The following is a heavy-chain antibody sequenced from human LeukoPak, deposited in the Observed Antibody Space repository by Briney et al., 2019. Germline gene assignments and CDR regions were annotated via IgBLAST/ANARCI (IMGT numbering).Heavy chain of an antibody. CDR2: FYNSGRS. V-gene: IGHV4-61*03. Sequence: PSETLSLTCTVSGCSINSGYYWSWIRQPPGKGLEWIGYFYNSGRSTYNPSLKSRVTISADTSKNHFSLKLNSVTTADTAVYYCTRGAGWLIDYWGQGILVTVSS. J-gene: IGHJ4*02. D-gene: IGHD3-16*01. CDR1: GCSINSGYY. CDR3: TRGAGWLIDY.